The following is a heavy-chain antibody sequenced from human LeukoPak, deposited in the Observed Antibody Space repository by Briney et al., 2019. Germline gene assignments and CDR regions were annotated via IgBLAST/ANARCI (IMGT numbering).Heavy chain of an antibody. V-gene: IGHV4-4*07. J-gene: IGHJ4*02. CDR3: ARDGYTASYYSLDY. CDR1: GGSIRSYY. Sequence: SGTLSLTCTVSGGSIRSYYWSWIRQPAGKGLESIGRIYSSGTTNYNPSLKSRVTMSVDMSTNQFSLRLSSVTAADTAIYYCARDGYTASYYSLDYWGQGILVTVSS. D-gene: IGHD1-26*01. CDR2: IYSSGTT.